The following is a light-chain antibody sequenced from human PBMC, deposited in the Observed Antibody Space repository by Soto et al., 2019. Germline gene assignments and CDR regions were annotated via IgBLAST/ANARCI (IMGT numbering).Light chain of an antibody. V-gene: IGKV3-20*01. Sequence: EIVLTQSPGTLSLSPGERATVSCGASQSVSSSYLAWYQQKPGQAPRPLIYGASSRATGIPDRFSGSGSGTDFNLTISRLEPEDFAVYYCQQYGSSPGTFGQGTKLEIK. J-gene: IGKJ2*01. CDR2: GAS. CDR3: QQYGSSPGT. CDR1: QSVSSSY.